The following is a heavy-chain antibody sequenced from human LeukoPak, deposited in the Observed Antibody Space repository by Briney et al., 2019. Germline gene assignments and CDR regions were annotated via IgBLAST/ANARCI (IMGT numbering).Heavy chain of an antibody. Sequence: PGGSLRLSCAASGFTFSSYGMHWVRQAPGKGLEWVAFIRYDGSNKYYADSVKGRFTISRDNAKNSLYLQMNSLRAEDTAIYYCARAFKVPSWYFALWGRGTLVTVSS. CDR3: ARAFKVPSWYFAL. J-gene: IGHJ2*01. CDR2: IRYDGSNK. V-gene: IGHV3-30*02. CDR1: GFTFSSYG.